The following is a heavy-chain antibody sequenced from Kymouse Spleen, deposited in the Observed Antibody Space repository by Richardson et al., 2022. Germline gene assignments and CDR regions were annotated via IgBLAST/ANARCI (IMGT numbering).Heavy chain of an antibody. CDR2: INHSGST. J-gene: IGHJ5*02. D-gene: IGHD3-10*01. CDR3: ARGRYYGSGSLGWFDP. V-gene: IGHV4-34*01. Sequence: QVQLQQWGAGLLKPSETLSLTCAVYGGSFSGYYWSWIRQPPGKGLEWIGEINHSGSTNYNPSLKSRVTISVDTSKNQFSLKLSSVTAADTAVYYCARGRYYGSGSLGWFDPWGQGTLVTVSS. CDR1: GGSFSGYY.